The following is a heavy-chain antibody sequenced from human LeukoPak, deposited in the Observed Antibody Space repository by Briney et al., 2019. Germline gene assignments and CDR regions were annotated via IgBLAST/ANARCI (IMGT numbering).Heavy chain of an antibody. CDR1: GGTFSSYA. CDR3: VRESYSRSSDRHERTFDY. Sequence: SVKVSCKASGGTFSSYAISWVRQAPGQGLEWMGGIIPIFGTANYAQKFQGRVTITADESTSTAYMELSSLTSDDTAVYFCVRESYSRSSDRHERTFDYWGQGTLVTVSS. CDR2: IIPIFGTA. D-gene: IGHD6-6*01. V-gene: IGHV1-69*13. J-gene: IGHJ4*02.